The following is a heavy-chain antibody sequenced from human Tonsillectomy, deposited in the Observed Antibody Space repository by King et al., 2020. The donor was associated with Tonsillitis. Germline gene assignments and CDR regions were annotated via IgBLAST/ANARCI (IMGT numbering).Heavy chain of an antibody. J-gene: IGHJ2*01. CDR2: IYASGGT. CDR3: VRQYSSSRYWNWYLDL. D-gene: IGHD6-13*01. CDR1: GGSLSSGTDY. V-gene: IGHV4-61*02. Sequence: QLQESGPGLVKPSQTLSVTCTVSGGSLSSGTDYCTWLRQSAGKGLEWIGRIYASGGTDYNPSLKSRVTMSIDTATNQFALEMKSVTAADTAVYFCVRQYSSSRYWNWYLDLWGRGTLVTVSS.